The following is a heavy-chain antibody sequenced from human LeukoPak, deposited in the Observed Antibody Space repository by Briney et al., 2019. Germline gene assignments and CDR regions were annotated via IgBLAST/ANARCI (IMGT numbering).Heavy chain of an antibody. D-gene: IGHD3-3*01. CDR1: GYTFTSYG. J-gene: IGHJ4*02. CDR3: ARDRGYFWSGSSPFDY. V-gene: IGHV1-18*01. Sequence: ASVKVSCKASGYTFTSYGISWVRQAPGHGLEWMGWISAYNGNTNYAQKLQGRVTMTTDTSTSTAYMELRSLRSDDTAVYYCARDRGYFWSGSSPFDYWGQGTLVTVSS. CDR2: ISAYNGNT.